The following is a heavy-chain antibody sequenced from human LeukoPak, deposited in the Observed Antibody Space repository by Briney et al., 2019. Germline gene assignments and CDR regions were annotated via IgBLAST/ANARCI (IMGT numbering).Heavy chain of an antibody. V-gene: IGHV3-23*01. J-gene: IGHJ4*02. CDR1: GCTFTSYA. CDR2: ISGSGGST. Sequence: GGSWSLSGAASGCTFTSYAIGWVGKAQGKGLEWVSTISGSGGSTYYADSVKGRFTISRDNSKNTLYLQMNSLRAEDTAVYYCAKADGSGSYSDFWGQGTLVTVSS. CDR3: AKADGSGSYSDF. D-gene: IGHD3-10*01.